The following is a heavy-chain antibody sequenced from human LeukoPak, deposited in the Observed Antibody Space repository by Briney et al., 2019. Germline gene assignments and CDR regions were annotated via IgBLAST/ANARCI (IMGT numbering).Heavy chain of an antibody. V-gene: IGHV3-49*03. J-gene: IGHJ4*02. CDR1: GFTFSSYE. Sequence: PGESLRLSCAASGFTFSSYEMSWFRQAPGKGLEWVGFIRSKAYGGTTEYAASVKGRFTISRDDSKSIAYLQMNSLKTEDTAVYYCTRDQFPFYYNSPVDYWGQGTLVTVSS. CDR2: IRSKAYGGTT. D-gene: IGHD3-10*01. CDR3: TRDQFPFYYNSPVDY.